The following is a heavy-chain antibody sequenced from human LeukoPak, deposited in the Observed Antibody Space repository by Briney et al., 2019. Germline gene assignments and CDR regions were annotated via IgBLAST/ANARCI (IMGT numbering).Heavy chain of an antibody. V-gene: IGHV3-7*01. D-gene: IGHD3-10*01. J-gene: IGHJ4*02. Sequence: GGPLRLSCAASGFTFSSYWMSWVRQAPGKGLEWVANIKQDGSEKYYVDSVKGRFTISRDNAKNSLYLQMNSLRAEDTAVYYCARSYRHYYGSGSYPYWGQGTLVTVSS. CDR2: IKQDGSEK. CDR1: GFTFSSYW. CDR3: ARSYRHYYGSGSYPY.